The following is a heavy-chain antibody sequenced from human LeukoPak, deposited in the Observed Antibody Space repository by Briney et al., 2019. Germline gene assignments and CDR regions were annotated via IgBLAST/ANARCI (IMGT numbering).Heavy chain of an antibody. V-gene: IGHV4-59*08. D-gene: IGHD7-27*01. CDR2: IYYSGTT. CDR1: GGSITSYY. CDR3: ARLLTTWGYFDY. J-gene: IGHJ4*02. Sequence: PSETLSLTCTVSGGSITSYYWSWIRQPPGKVLEWIGCIYYSGTTNYSPSLRSRVTISVDTSKNQFSLKLSSVTAAHTAVYYCARLLTTWGYFDYWAQGTLVSVSS.